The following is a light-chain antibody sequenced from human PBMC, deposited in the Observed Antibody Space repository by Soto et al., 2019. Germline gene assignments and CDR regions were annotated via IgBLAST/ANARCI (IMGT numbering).Light chain of an antibody. V-gene: IGKV3-15*01. Sequence: IVLTQSPGPLSLSPGERATLSCRASQSLSDTLAWYQQKPGQATRLLIHGASTRATSFPARFSGSGSGTDFTLTISSLQSEDFAVYYCQQYNNWPWTFGRGTKVDIK. CDR1: QSLSDT. CDR3: QQYNNWPWT. J-gene: IGKJ1*01. CDR2: GAS.